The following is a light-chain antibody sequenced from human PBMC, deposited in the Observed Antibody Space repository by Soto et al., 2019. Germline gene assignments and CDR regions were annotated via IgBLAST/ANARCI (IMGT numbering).Light chain of an antibody. J-gene: IGKJ1*01. CDR3: QQYNNWPRWT. CDR1: QSISTF. CDR2: GAS. Sequence: EIVFTQSPATLSVSPGERATLSCRASQSISTFLAWYQQKPGQAPRLLIYGASTRANGIPARFSGSGSGTEFTLTISSLQSEDFAVYYCQQYNNWPRWTFGQGTKVDIK. V-gene: IGKV3-15*01.